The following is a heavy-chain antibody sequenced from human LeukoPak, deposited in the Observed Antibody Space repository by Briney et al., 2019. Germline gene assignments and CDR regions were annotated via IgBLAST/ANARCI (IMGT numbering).Heavy chain of an antibody. D-gene: IGHD6-19*01. CDR3: ARLAAVPG. V-gene: IGHV1-2*02. Sequence: ASVKVSSTASGYTFTDYYLHWGRQAPGQGLEWMGWTHPNSGGTNYAQKFQGRVAMTRDTSISTAYMELSSLRSDDTAVYYCARLAAVPGWGQGTLVTVSS. CDR1: GYTFTDYY. J-gene: IGHJ1*01. CDR2: THPNSGGT.